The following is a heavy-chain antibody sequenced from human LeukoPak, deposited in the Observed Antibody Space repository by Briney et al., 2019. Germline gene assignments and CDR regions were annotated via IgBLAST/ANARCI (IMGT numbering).Heavy chain of an antibody. V-gene: IGHV1-2*02. J-gene: IGHJ4*02. D-gene: IGHD4-11*01. CDR2: INPNSGGT. Sequence: ASVKVSCKASGYTFTGYYMHWVRQAPGQGLEWMGWINPNSGGTNYAQKFQGRVTMTRDTSISTAYMELSRLRSDDTAVYYCAREDTVTTLFDYWGRGTLVTVSS. CDR1: GYTFTGYY. CDR3: AREDTVTTLFDY.